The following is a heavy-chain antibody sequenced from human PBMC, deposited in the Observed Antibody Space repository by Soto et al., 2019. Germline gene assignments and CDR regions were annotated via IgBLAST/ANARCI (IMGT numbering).Heavy chain of an antibody. Sequence: ASVKVSCKASGYTFTGYYMHWVRRAPGQGLEWMGWINPNSGGTNYAQKSQGRVTMTRDTSISTAYMELSRLRSDDTAVYYCARVNREWGCSGGSCYSAIPRYWGQGTLVTVAS. J-gene: IGHJ4*02. CDR2: INPNSGGT. V-gene: IGHV1-2*02. D-gene: IGHD2-15*01. CDR1: GYTFTGYY. CDR3: ARVNREWGCSGGSCYSAIPRY.